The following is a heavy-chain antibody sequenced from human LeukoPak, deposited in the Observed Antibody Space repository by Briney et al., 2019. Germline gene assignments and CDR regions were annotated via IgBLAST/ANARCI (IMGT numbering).Heavy chain of an antibody. CDR3: ARGRYDDYGMDV. CDR1: GGSLSSFS. Sequence: PSQTLSLTCTVSGGSLSSFSCRWIRQPPGRELEWGGYIYYSASTNYTPSLKSRGTISVYTSKYQFSLKLSSATAADTAVYYCARGRYDDYGMDVWGQGTTVTVSS. J-gene: IGHJ6*02. D-gene: IGHD3-3*01. V-gene: IGHV4-59*01. CDR2: IYYSAST.